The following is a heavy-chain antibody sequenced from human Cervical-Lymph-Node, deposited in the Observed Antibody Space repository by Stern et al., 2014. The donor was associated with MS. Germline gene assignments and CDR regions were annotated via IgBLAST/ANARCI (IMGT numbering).Heavy chain of an antibody. CDR3: ATDRDDFRSGYAAPTKGYGLDV. Sequence: QVQLVQSGAEVKKPGASVKVSCKVSGYTLTELSMHWVRQAPGKGIAWMGGFDPEDGETISAQKFQGSVTMTEDTSPNTAYMELSSLRSEDTAVYYCATDRDDFRSGYAAPTKGYGLDVWGQGTTVTVTS. J-gene: IGHJ6*02. D-gene: IGHD3-3*01. CDR2: FDPEDGET. CDR1: GYTLTELS. V-gene: IGHV1-24*01.